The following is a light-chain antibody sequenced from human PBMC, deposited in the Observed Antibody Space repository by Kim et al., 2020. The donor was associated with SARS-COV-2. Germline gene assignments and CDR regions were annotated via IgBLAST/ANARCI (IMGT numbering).Light chain of an antibody. CDR3: QQAITFPSWT. Sequence: DIQMTQSPSSVSASVGDRVTITCRASQGISGWLAWYQQKPGKAPKLLIHAASSLQSGVPSRFSGSGSGTDYTLTITSLQPEDVATYYCQQAITFPSWTFGQGTKVDIK. CDR2: AAS. CDR1: QGISGW. J-gene: IGKJ1*01. V-gene: IGKV1-12*02.